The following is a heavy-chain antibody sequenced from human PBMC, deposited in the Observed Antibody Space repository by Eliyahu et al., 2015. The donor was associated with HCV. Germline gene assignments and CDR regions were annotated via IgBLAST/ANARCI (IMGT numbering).Heavy chain of an antibody. CDR3: ARDGGRSGYDLFDY. Sequence: EVQLVESGGGLVQPGGSLRLSCAASGFTFSTYWMTWVRQAPGKGLEWVANIKQDGSETFYVDSVKGRFTISRDNAKNSLYLQMNGLRAEDTAVYYCARDGGRSGYDLFDYWGQGTLVTVSS. CDR1: GFTFSTYW. CDR2: IKQDGSET. D-gene: IGHD5-12*01. V-gene: IGHV3-7*03. J-gene: IGHJ4*02.